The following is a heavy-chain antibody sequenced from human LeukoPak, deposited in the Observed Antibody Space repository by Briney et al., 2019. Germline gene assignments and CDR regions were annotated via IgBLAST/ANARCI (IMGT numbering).Heavy chain of an antibody. CDR2: ISSNGGST. J-gene: IGHJ4*02. CDR1: GFTLSSYA. V-gene: IGHV3-64*01. CDR3: ARNLDNGYGDYGSFDY. D-gene: IGHD4-17*01. Sequence: GGSLRLSCAASGFTLSSYAMHWVRQAPGKGLEYVSAISSNGGSTYYANSVKGRFTISRDNSKNTLYLQMGSLRAEDMAVYYCARNLDNGYGDYGSFDYWGQGTLVTVSS.